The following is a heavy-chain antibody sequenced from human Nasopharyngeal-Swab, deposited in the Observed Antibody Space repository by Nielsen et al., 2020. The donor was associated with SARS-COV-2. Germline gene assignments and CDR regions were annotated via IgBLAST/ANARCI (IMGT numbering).Heavy chain of an antibody. CDR1: GFTFNIYA. Sequence: GGSLRLSCIASGFTFNIYAMAWVRRTPGRGLQWVSGISASGGSTYYTDSVKGRFTISRDNAKNSLYLQMNSLRDEDTAVYYCARDRSLTMVRGVNFDYWGQGTLVTVSS. CDR3: ARDRSLTMVRGVNFDY. CDR2: ISASGGST. D-gene: IGHD3-10*01. J-gene: IGHJ4*02. V-gene: IGHV3-23*01.